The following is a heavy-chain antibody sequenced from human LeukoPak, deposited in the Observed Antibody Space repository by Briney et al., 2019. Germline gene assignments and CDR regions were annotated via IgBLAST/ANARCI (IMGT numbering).Heavy chain of an antibody. CDR3: ARVDVRGVIIMQFDY. V-gene: IGHV4-39*07. D-gene: IGHD3-10*02. J-gene: IGHJ4*02. CDR2: IYYSGST. Sequence: SSETLSLTCTVSGGSISSSSYYWGWIRQPPGKGLEWIGSIYYSGSTYYNPSLKSRVTISVDTSKNQFSLKLSSVTAADTAVYYCARVDVRGVIIMQFDYWGQGTLVTVSS. CDR1: GGSISSSSYY.